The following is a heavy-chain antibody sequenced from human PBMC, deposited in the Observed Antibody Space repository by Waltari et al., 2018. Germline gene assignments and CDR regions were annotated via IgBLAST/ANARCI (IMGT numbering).Heavy chain of an antibody. J-gene: IGHJ3*02. D-gene: IGHD2-15*01. Sequence: QVQLVQSGTEVKKPGSSVKVSCKASGGTFSSYAISLVRQAPGQGLEWMGGIIPIFGTANYAQKFQGRVTITADESTSTAYMELSSLRSEDTAVYYCARDLCSGGSCYLYDAFDIWGQGTMVTVSS. CDR2: IIPIFGTA. CDR3: ARDLCSGGSCYLYDAFDI. V-gene: IGHV1-69*13. CDR1: GGTFSSYA.